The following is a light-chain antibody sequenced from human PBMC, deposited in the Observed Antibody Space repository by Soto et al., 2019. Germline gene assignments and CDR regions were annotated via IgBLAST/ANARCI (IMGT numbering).Light chain of an antibody. CDR2: EVS. CDR3: CSYAGSRVV. CDR1: SSDVGSYNL. J-gene: IGLJ1*01. V-gene: IGLV2-23*02. Sequence: QSVLTQPASVSGSPGQSITISCTGTSSDVGSYNLVSWYQQHPGKAPKLMIYEVSKRPSGVSNRFSGSKSGNTASLTISGLQAEDEADYYCCSYAGSRVVFGTGTKLTVL.